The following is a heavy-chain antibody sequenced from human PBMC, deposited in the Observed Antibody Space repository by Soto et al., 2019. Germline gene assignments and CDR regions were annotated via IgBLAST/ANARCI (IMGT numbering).Heavy chain of an antibody. D-gene: IGHD6-13*01. V-gene: IGHV3-30*18. CDR3: AKDRLQLSYYYYGMDV. CDR2: IPYDGSNK. J-gene: IGHJ6*02. Sequence: QVHLVESGGGAVQPGRSLRLSCAASGFTFSSYAMHWVRQAPGNGLEWVAVIPYDGSNKYYADSVKGRFTISRDNSKNTLDLQMNSLRVEDTAVYYCAKDRLQLSYYYYGMDVWGQGTTVTVSS. CDR1: GFTFSSYA.